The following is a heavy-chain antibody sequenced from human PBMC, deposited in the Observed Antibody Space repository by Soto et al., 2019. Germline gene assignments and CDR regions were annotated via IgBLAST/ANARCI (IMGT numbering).Heavy chain of an antibody. CDR1: GFTFSSYA. V-gene: IGHV3-23*01. J-gene: IGHJ4*02. CDR3: AKDPRDCIGDCWSCYDY. CDR2: ISGSGGST. D-gene: IGHD3-3*01. Sequence: GGSLRLSCAASGFTFSSYAMSWVRQAPGKGLEWVSAISGSGGSTYYADSVKGRFTISRDNSKNTLYLQMNSLRAEDTAVYYCAKDPRDCIGDCWSCYDYWGQGTLVTVSS.